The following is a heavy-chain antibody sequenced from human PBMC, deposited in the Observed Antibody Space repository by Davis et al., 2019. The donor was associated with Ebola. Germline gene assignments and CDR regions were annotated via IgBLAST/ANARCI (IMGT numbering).Heavy chain of an antibody. Sequence: GSLRLSCTVSGGSISSYYWSWIRQPPGKGLEWIGYIYYSGSTYYNPSLKSRVTISVDTSKNQFSLKLSSVTAADTAVYYCARQTAGSFQLLRNWGQGTLVTVSS. D-gene: IGHD2-2*01. CDR3: ARQTAGSFQLLRN. CDR2: IYYSGST. V-gene: IGHV4-59*04. J-gene: IGHJ4*02. CDR1: GGSISSYY.